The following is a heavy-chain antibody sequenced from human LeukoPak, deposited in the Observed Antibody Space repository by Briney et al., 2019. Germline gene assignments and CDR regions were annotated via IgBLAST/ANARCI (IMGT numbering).Heavy chain of an antibody. CDR2: ISGSGGST. CDR3: AKDLLNGVVVPAAMVPYSHYYYYGMDV. CDR1: GFTFSSYA. Sequence: RPGGSLRLSCAASGFTFSSYAMSWVRQAPGKGLEWVSAISGSGGSTYYTDSVKGRFTISRDNSKNTLYLQMNSLRAEDTAVYYCAKDLLNGVVVPAAMVPYSHYYYYGMDVWGQGTTVTVSS. V-gene: IGHV3-23*01. J-gene: IGHJ6*02. D-gene: IGHD2-2*01.